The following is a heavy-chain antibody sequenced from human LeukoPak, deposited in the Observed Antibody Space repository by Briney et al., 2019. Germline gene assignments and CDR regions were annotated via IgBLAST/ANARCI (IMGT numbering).Heavy chain of an antibody. V-gene: IGHV4-59*01. CDR1: GGSISSYH. CDR2: IYYSGST. D-gene: IGHD5-12*01. J-gene: IGHJ4*02. CDR3: ARGMDIVATDY. Sequence: SETLSLTCTVSGGSISSYHCSGIRQPPGKGLEWIGYIYYSGSTNYNPSLKSRVTISVDTSKNQFSLKLSSVTAADTAVYYCARGMDIVATDYWGQGTLVTVSS.